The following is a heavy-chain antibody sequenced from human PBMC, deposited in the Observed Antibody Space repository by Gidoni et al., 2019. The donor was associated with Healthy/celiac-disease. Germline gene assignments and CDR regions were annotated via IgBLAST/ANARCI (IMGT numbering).Heavy chain of an antibody. V-gene: IGHV3-48*01. D-gene: IGHD1-26*01. Sequence: EVQLVESGGGLVQPGGSRRLSCAAPGFTFGSYSMNWVRQAPGKGLEWVSYISSSSSTIYYADSVKGRFTISRDNAKNSLYLQMNSLRAEDTAVYYCARDVPLVGAFGYWGQGTLVTVSS. CDR3: ARDVPLVGAFGY. CDR2: ISSSSSTI. J-gene: IGHJ4*02. CDR1: GFTFGSYS.